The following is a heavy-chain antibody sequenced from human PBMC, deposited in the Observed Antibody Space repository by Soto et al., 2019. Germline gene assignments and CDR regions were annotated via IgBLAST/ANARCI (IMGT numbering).Heavy chain of an antibody. D-gene: IGHD6-13*01. J-gene: IGHJ4*02. CDR2: IIHSGGT. CDR3: ARHSYSSSWYQDY. Sequence: QVQLQQWGARLLKPSETLSLTCAVYGGSFNNHYWSWIRQPPGKGLDWIGEIIHSGGTNYNASLKSRVTISVDTSKSQFSLKLSSVTAADTAVYYCARHSYSSSWYQDYWGQGTLVTVSS. CDR1: GGSFNNHY. V-gene: IGHV4-34*12.